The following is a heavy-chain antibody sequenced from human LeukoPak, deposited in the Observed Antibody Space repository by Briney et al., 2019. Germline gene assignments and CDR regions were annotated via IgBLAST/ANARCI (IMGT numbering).Heavy chain of an antibody. Sequence: GGSLRLSCAASGFTFSTYSMNWVRQAPGKGLEWVSFISTGSSTIYYADSVKGRFTISRDNAKNSLYLQMNSLRDEDTDVYYCARVAEIQLWLRGAFDYWGQGTLVTVSS. CDR2: ISTGSSTI. CDR1: GFTFSTYS. J-gene: IGHJ4*02. V-gene: IGHV3-48*02. D-gene: IGHD5-18*01. CDR3: ARVAEIQLWLRGAFDY.